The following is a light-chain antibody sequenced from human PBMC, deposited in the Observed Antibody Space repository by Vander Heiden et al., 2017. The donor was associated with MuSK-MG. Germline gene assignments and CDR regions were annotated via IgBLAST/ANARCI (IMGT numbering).Light chain of an antibody. J-gene: IGKJ2*01. CDR3: QQDDDNPRT. V-gene: IGKV4-1*01. CDR1: QSLFYSNDNKNY. Sequence: DIVMTQSPDSLAVSLGERATLNCKSSQSLFYSNDNKNYLAWYQQQPGQPPKLLIYWASTRESGVPDRFSGSGSGTDFTLTISSLQAEDVAVYYCQQDDDNPRTFGQGTKLEIK. CDR2: WAS.